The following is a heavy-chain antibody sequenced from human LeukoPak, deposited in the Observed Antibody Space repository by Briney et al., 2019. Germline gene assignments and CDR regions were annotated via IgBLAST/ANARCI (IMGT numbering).Heavy chain of an antibody. Sequence: GGSLRLSCAASGFTFSIYAMHWVRQAPGKGLEWVAVISYDGSNKYYADSVKGRFTISRDNSKNTLYLQTNSLRAEDTAVYYCARDSGIDFWSGYYVAYQPPPDYWGQGTLVTVSS. D-gene: IGHD3-3*01. J-gene: IGHJ4*02. V-gene: IGHV3-30-3*01. CDR3: ARDSGIDFWSGYYVAYQPPPDY. CDR1: GFTFSIYA. CDR2: ISYDGSNK.